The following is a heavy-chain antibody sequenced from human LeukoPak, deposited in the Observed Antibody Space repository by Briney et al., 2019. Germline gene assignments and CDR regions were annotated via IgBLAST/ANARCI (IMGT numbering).Heavy chain of an antibody. CDR2: IKQDGSEK. J-gene: IGHJ4*02. CDR3: ARDLPPWNYFDY. CDR1: GFTFSNYW. V-gene: IGHV3-7*01. Sequence: PGGSLRLSCAASGFTFSNYWMSWVRQAPGKGLEWVANIKQDGSEKYYVDSVKGRFTISRDNAKNSLYLQMNSLRAEGTAMYYCARDLPPWNYFDYWGQGSRVTVSS. D-gene: IGHD1-1*01.